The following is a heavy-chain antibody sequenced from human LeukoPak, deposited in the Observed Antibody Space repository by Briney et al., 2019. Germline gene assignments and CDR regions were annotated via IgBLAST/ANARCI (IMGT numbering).Heavy chain of an antibody. J-gene: IGHJ5*02. Sequence: SETLSLTCTVSGGSISSYYWSWIRQPPGKGLEWIGYIYYSGSTNYNPSLKSRVTISVDTSKNQFSLKLSSVTAADTAVYYCARGREVVGATFSRFDPWGQGTLVTVSS. CDR1: GGSISSYY. D-gene: IGHD1-26*01. CDR2: IYYSGST. CDR3: ARGREVVGATFSRFDP. V-gene: IGHV4-59*01.